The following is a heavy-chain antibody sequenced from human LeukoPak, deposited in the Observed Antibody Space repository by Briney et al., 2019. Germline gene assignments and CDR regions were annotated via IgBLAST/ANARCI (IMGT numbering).Heavy chain of an antibody. J-gene: IGHJ3*02. CDR1: GYTFTGYY. Sequence: ASVKVSCKASGYTFTGYYMHWVRQAPGQGLEWMGWINPNSGGTNYAQKFQGRVTMTRDTSISTAYMELSRLRSDDTAVYYCARCDSSGYCAFDIWGRGTMVTVSS. CDR3: ARCDSSGYCAFDI. V-gene: IGHV1-2*02. CDR2: INPNSGGT. D-gene: IGHD3-22*01.